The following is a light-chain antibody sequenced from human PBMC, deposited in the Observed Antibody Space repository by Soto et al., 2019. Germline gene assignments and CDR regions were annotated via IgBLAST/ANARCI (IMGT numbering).Light chain of an antibody. CDR2: GAS. V-gene: IGKV3-15*01. CDR3: QQYNNWPPYT. CDR1: QSVGSG. Sequence: EIVMTQSPATLSVSPGERATLSCRASQSVGSGLSWYQQKPGLAPRLLIYGASTRATGIPARFSGSGSGTEFTLTISSLQSEDYAVYYCQQYNNWPPYTFGQGTKVDI. J-gene: IGKJ2*01.